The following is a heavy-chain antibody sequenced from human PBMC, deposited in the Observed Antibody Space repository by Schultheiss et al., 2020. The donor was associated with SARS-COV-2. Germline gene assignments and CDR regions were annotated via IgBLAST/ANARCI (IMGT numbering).Heavy chain of an antibody. Sequence: GGSLRLSCAASGFTVSSNYMSWVRQAPGKGLEWVSVIYSGGSTYYADSVKGRFTISRDNSKNTLYLQMNSLRAEDTAVYYCARGYYYDSSGYYLPFDYWGQGTLVTVSS. CDR3: ARGYYYDSSGYYLPFDY. CDR2: IYSGGST. D-gene: IGHD3-22*01. V-gene: IGHV3-66*01. J-gene: IGHJ4*02. CDR1: GFTVSSNY.